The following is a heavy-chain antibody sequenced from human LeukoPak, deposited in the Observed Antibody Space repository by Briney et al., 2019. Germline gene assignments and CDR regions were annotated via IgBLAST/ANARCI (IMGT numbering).Heavy chain of an antibody. Sequence: PSETLSLTCTVYGGSISSSSYYWDWIRKPPGKGLEWIGSIYYSGSTYYNPSLKSRVTISVDTSKNQFSLKLSSVTAADTAVYYCARQAGDFWSGYYFDYWGQGTLVTVSS. J-gene: IGHJ4*02. CDR3: ARQAGDFWSGYYFDY. CDR1: GGSISSSSYY. D-gene: IGHD3-3*01. CDR2: IYYSGST. V-gene: IGHV4-39*01.